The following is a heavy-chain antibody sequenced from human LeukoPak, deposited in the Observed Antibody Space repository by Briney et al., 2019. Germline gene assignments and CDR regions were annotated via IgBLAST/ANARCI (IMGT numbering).Heavy chain of an antibody. CDR2: INHSGST. J-gene: IGHJ4*02. V-gene: IGHV4-34*01. CDR3: ARAMTTAGKIFDY. D-gene: IGHD4-4*01. CDR1: GGSFSGYY. Sequence: KSSETLSLTCAVYGGSFSGYYWSWIRQPPGKGLEWIGEINHSGSTNYNPSLKSRVTISVDTSKNQFSLKLSSVTAADTAVYYCARAMTTAGKIFDYWGQGTLVTVSS.